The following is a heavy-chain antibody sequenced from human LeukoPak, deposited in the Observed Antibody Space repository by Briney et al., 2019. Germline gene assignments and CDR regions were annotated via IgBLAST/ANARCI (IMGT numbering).Heavy chain of an antibody. CDR3: ARRGGLIDY. CDR2: IYPGDSDT. CDR1: FTNYW. V-gene: IGHV5-51*01. J-gene: IGHJ4*02. Sequence: GESLKISCRSSFTNYWIGWVRQMPGKGMEWMGIIYPGDSDTRYSPSFQGQVTISADKTISTPYLQWSSLKASDTAMYYCARRGGLIDYWGQGTLVTVSS. D-gene: IGHD6-19*01.